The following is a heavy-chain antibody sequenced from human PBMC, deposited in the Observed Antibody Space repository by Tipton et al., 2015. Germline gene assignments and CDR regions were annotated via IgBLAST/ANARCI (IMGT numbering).Heavy chain of an antibody. CDR1: GASISSYY. V-gene: IGHV4-34*01. J-gene: IGHJ2*01. Sequence: TLSLTCTVSGASISSYYWSWIRQPPGKGLEWIGEINHSGGTTYSPSLKSRVAISIDTSKNQFSLKLTSVTAADTALYYCARVRFLPYLDHWHFDLWGRGTLVTVSS. CDR2: INHSGGT. CDR3: ARVRFLPYLDHWHFDL. D-gene: IGHD3-3*01.